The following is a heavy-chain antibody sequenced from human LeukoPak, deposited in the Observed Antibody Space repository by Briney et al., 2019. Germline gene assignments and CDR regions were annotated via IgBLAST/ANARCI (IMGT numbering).Heavy chain of an antibody. J-gene: IGHJ4*02. CDR2: ISSSGSTI. Sequence: GGSLRLSCAASGFTFSSYEMNWVRQAPGKGLEWVSYISSSGSTIYHADSVKGRFTISRDNAKNSLYLQMNSLRAEDTAVYYCARGLMRIAAAAYDYWGQGTLVTVSS. CDR3: ARGLMRIAAAAYDY. CDR1: GFTFSSYE. D-gene: IGHD6-13*01. V-gene: IGHV3-48*03.